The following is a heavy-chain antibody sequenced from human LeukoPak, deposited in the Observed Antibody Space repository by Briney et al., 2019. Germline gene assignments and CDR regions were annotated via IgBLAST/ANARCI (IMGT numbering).Heavy chain of an antibody. Sequence: GGTLRLSCAASGFTFSSYGMSWVRQAPGKGLEWVAFIRYDGSNKYYADSVKGRFTISRDNAKNTLYLQMNSLRAEDTAVYYCARGADSGYSSDNWGQGTLVSVSS. CDR3: ARGADSGYSSDN. J-gene: IGHJ4*02. CDR2: IRYDGSNK. D-gene: IGHD3-9*01. CDR1: GFTFSSYG. V-gene: IGHV3-30*02.